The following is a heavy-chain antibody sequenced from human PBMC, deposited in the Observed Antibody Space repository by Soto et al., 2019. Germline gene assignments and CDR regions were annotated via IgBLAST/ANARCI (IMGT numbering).Heavy chain of an antibody. D-gene: IGHD3-22*01. J-gene: IGHJ4*02. CDR3: ARVRLTMIVVPFGVL. Sequence: QVQLVQSGAEVKKPGASVKVSCKASGYTFTSYGIAWVRQAPGQELEWMGWINTYDGNTNYAQEFQGRVTMTTDTSTSTAYMELRSLRSDDTAVYYCARVRLTMIVVPFGVLWGQGTLVTVSS. CDR1: GYTFTSYG. CDR2: INTYDGNT. V-gene: IGHV1-18*04.